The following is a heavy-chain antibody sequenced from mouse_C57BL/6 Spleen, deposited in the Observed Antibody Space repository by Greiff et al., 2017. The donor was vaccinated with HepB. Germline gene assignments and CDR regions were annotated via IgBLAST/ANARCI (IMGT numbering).Heavy chain of an antibody. CDR2: ISYDGSN. CDR1: GYSITSGYY. CDR3: ARDRATTPDV. J-gene: IGHJ1*03. V-gene: IGHV3-6*01. Sequence: EVKLMESGPGLVKPSQSLSLTCSVTGYSITSGYYWNWIRQFPGNKLEWMGYISYDGSNNYNPSLKNRISITRDTSKNQFFLKLNSVTTEDTATYYCARDRATTPDVWGTGTTVTVSS. D-gene: IGHD5-5*01.